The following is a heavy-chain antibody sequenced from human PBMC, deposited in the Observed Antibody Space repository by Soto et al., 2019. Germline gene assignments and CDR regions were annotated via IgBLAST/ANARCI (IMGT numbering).Heavy chain of an antibody. Sequence: SETLSLTCTVSGGSISSYYWSWIRQPPGKGLEWIGYIYYSGSTNYNPSLKSRVTISVDTSKNQFSLKLSSVTAADTAVYYCARDQGDGGKSYYFDYWGRGTLVTVYS. CDR1: GGSISSYY. CDR3: ARDQGDGGKSYYFDY. J-gene: IGHJ4*02. V-gene: IGHV4-59*01. D-gene: IGHD3-16*01. CDR2: IYYSGST.